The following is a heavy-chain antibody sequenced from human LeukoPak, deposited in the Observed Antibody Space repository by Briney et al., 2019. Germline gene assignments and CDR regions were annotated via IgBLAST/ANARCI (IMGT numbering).Heavy chain of an antibody. CDR1: GFSFSSYA. J-gene: IGHJ4*02. CDR3: ARAPDYDSSGYLSDY. CDR2: ILYDGSNK. V-gene: IGHV3-30*04. Sequence: GGSLRLSCAASGFSFSSYAVHWVRQAPGKGLEWVAVILYDGSNKYYADSVKGRFTISRDNAKNSLYLQMNSLRAEDTAVYYCARAPDYDSSGYLSDYWGQGTLVTVSS. D-gene: IGHD3-22*01.